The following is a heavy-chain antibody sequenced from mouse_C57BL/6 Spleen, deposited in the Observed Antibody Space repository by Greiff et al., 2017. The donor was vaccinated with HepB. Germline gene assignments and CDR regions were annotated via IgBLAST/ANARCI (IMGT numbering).Heavy chain of an antibody. CDR2: IDPGDGDT. J-gene: IGHJ2*01. CDR1: GYAFSSSW. CDR3: GRWFDY. Sequence: VQLPQSGPELVKPGASVKISCKASGYAFSSSWMNWVKQRPGKGLEWIGRIDPGDGDTNYNGKFKGKATLTAAKSSSTAYMQLSSLTSEDSAVYFCGRWFDYWSQGTTLTLSS. V-gene: IGHV1-82*01.